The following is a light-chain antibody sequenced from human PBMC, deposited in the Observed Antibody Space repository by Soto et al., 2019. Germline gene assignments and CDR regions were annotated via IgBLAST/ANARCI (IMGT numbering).Light chain of an antibody. V-gene: IGKV1-27*01. J-gene: IGKJ5*01. CDR2: AAS. Sequence: DIQMTQSPSSLSASVGDRVTITCRASQGISNFLAWYQQKPGKVPKLLISAASTLQSGVPSRFSSSGSGTDFTLTITILQPEDVATYYCQKYSSVITFGQGTRLE. CDR1: QGISNF. CDR3: QKYSSVIT.